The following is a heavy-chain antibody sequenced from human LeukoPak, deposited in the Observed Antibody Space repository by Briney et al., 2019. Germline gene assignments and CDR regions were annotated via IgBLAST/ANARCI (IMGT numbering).Heavy chain of an antibody. Sequence: PGGSLRLSCAASGFTFSSYAMHWVRQAPGKGLEWVAVISYDGSNKYYADSVKGRFTISRDNSKNTLYLQMNSLRAEDTAVYYCAKDLTYDSSGYSHYWGQGTLVTVSS. CDR1: GFTFSSYA. J-gene: IGHJ4*02. D-gene: IGHD3-22*01. CDR3: AKDLTYDSSGYSHY. CDR2: ISYDGSNK. V-gene: IGHV3-30-3*01.